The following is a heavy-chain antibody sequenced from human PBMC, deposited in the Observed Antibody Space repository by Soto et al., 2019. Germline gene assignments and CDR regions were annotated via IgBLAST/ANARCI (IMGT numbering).Heavy chain of an antibody. CDR3: ARDVYTGYDSYYYYYMDV. CDR2: IGRVSSHI. CDR1: GFTFSSYS. J-gene: IGHJ6*03. V-gene: IGHV3-21*01. D-gene: IGHD5-12*01. Sequence: EVQLVESGGGLVRPGGSLRLSCAASGFTFSSYSINWVRQAPGKGLEWVSSIGRVSSHIYYADSVKGRFTVSRDNAKNALGLQMNNLRVDDTAVYYCARDVYTGYDSYYYYYMDVWGKGTTVTVSS.